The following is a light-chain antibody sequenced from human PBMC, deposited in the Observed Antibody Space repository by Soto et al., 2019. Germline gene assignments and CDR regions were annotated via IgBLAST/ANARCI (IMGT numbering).Light chain of an antibody. CDR3: QTWGTGIIV. CDR1: SGHSNYA. Sequence: QLVLTQSPSASASLGASVKLTCTLSSGHSNYAITWHQQQPEKGPRYLMKVNSDGSHRKGDVNPDRFSGSSSGAQRYLTIASLQSEDAADYYCQTWGTGIIVFGTGTKLTVL. J-gene: IGLJ1*01. V-gene: IGLV4-69*01. CDR2: VNSDGSH.